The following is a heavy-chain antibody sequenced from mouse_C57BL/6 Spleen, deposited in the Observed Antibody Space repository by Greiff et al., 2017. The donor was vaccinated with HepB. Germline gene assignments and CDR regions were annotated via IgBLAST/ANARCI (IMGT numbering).Heavy chain of an antibody. V-gene: IGHV14-4*01. Sequence: VQLQQSGAELVRPGASVKLSCTASGFNIKDDYMHWVKQRPEQGLEWIGWIDPEKGDTEYASKFQGKATITADTSSNTAYLQLSSLTSEDTAVYYCTPTKRNYWGQGTTLTVSS. CDR2: IDPEKGDT. CDR3: TPTKRNY. J-gene: IGHJ2*01. CDR1: GFNIKDDY.